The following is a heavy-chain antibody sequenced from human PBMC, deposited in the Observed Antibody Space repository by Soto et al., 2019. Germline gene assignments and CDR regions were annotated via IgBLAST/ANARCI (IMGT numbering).Heavy chain of an antibody. CDR2: ISAYNGYT. CDR1: GYTFTSHS. V-gene: IGHV1-18*04. J-gene: IGHJ5*02. CDR3: ARVGYYYGSGSYVFDP. D-gene: IGHD3-10*01. Sequence: QVQLVQSGAEVKKPGASVKVSCKASGYTFTSHSIIWVRRAPGEGLEWVGWISAYNGYTNSAENFQGRVTMTTDASTNTAYMELRSLRSDDTAVYYCARVGYYYGSGSYVFDPWGQGTLDTVSS.